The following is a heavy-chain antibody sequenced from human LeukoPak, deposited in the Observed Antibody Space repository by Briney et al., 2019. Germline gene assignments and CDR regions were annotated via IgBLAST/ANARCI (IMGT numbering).Heavy chain of an antibody. D-gene: IGHD5-18*01. CDR3: ARIVDTAMVFDY. CDR2: IYWDDDK. J-gene: IGHJ4*02. CDR1: GFSLSTSGVG. Sequence: SGPTLVNPTQTLTLTCTFSGFSLSTSGVGVGWIRQSPGKALEWLALIYWDDDKRYSPSLKSSLTITKDTSKNQVVLTMTNMDPVDTATYYCARIVDTAMVFDYWGQGTLVTVSS. V-gene: IGHV2-5*02.